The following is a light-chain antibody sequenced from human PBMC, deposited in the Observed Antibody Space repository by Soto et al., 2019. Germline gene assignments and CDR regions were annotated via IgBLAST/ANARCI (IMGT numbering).Light chain of an antibody. CDR3: QQYGSLSWT. CDR2: GAS. CDR1: QSVSSN. Sequence: ELVMTQSPATLSAPPVERATLSCRSSQSVSSNLAWYQQKTGQAPRLLIYGASPRATGIKARFSGSGSGTEFTLTISRLETEELAIYYCQQYGSLSWTFGQANKGEIK. J-gene: IGKJ1*01. V-gene: IGKV3-15*01.